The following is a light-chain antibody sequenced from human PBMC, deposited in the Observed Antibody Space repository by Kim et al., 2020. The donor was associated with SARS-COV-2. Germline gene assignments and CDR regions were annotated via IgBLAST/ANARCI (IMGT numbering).Light chain of an antibody. J-gene: IGLJ2*01. Sequence: QPVLTQSPSASASLGASVKLTCTLSSGHSSSAIAWHQQLPEKGPRYLMKLNSDGSHSRGDGIPARFSGSSSGAERYLTISSLQSEDEADYYCQTWVTGIVVFGGGTQLTVL. V-gene: IGLV4-69*01. CDR2: LNSDGSH. CDR1: SGHSSSA. CDR3: QTWVTGIVV.